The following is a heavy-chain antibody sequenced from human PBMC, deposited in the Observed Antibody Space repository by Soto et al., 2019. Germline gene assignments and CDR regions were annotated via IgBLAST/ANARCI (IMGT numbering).Heavy chain of an antibody. V-gene: IGHV1-69*13. CDR3: ARGQTPESIADAFDI. CDR2: IIPIFGTA. CDR1: GGTFSSYA. Sequence: GASVKVSCKASGGTFSSYAISWVRQAPGQGLEWMGGIIPIFGTANYAQKFQGRVTITADESTSTAYMELSSLRSEDMAVYYCARGQTPESIADAFDIWGQGTMVTVSS. J-gene: IGHJ3*02. D-gene: IGHD6-6*01.